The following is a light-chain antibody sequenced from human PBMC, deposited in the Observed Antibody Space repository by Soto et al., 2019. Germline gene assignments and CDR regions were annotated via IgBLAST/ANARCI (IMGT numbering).Light chain of an antibody. Sequence: DIQMTQSPSALSASIGDRVTITCRASQTINNWLAWYQQKPGKAPNLLIYHASNLETGVPSRFSGSAFGTEFTLTISSLQPDDFATYYCQHYNSYPWTLGQGTKV. CDR3: QHYNSYPWT. CDR1: QTINNW. J-gene: IGKJ1*01. CDR2: HAS. V-gene: IGKV1-5*01.